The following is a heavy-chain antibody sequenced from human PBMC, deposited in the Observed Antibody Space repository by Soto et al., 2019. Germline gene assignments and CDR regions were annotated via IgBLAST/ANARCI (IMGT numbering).Heavy chain of an antibody. D-gene: IGHD2-21*02. J-gene: IGHJ3*02. CDR3: ARVGDENVFDI. CDR1: GFTFRSYA. V-gene: IGHV3-64*01. CDR2: ISNNGGNT. Sequence: GGSLKLACAASGFTFRSYAMHWVRQAPGKGPEYVSAISNNGGNTYYANSVKGRFTISRDNSKNTLYLQMGSLRAEDMAVYYCARVGDENVFDIRGQGTMVTVSS.